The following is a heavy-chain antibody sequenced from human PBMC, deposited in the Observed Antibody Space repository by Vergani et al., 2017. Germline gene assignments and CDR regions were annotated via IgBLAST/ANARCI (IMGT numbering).Heavy chain of an antibody. D-gene: IGHD6-19*01. CDR1: GFTFSSYS. V-gene: IGHV3-21*01. CDR2: ISSSSSYI. Sequence: EVQLVESGGGLVKPGGSLRLSCAASGFTFSSYSMNWVRQAPGKGLEWVSSISSSSSYIYYADSVKGRFTISRDNAKNSLYLQMNSLRAEDTAVYYCTTDLIVVAGFGGYWGQGTLVTVSS. J-gene: IGHJ1*01. CDR3: TTDLIVVAGFGGY.